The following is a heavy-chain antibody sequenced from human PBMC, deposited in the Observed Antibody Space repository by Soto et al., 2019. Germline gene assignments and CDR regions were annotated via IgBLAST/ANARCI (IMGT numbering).Heavy chain of an antibody. CDR1: GFTFSSYA. J-gene: IGHJ3*02. D-gene: IGHD3-22*01. CDR2: ISYDGSNK. V-gene: IGHV3-30-3*01. Sequence: VGSLRLSCAASGFTFSSYAMHWVRQAPGKGLEWVAVISYDGSNKYYADSVKGRFTISRDNSKNTLYLQMNSLRAEDTAVYYCARDIVGSHDAFDIWGQGTMVTVSS. CDR3: ARDIVGSHDAFDI.